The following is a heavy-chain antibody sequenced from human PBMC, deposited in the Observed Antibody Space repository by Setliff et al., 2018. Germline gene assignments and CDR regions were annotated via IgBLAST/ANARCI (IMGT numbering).Heavy chain of an antibody. Sequence: SETLSLTCAVSGYSISSDSHWGWIRQPPGKGLEWIASIYHTGSTYYNPSLKSRITMSVDTSKNQFSLKLNSVTATDTAVYYCARDLGHGGDSDYWGQGILVTVSS. V-gene: IGHV4-38-2*02. CDR3: ARDLGHGGDSDY. J-gene: IGHJ4*02. CDR1: GYSISSDSH. D-gene: IGHD2-21*02. CDR2: IYHTGST.